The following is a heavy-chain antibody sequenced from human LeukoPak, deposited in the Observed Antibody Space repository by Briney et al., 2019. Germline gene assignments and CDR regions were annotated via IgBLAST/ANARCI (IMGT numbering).Heavy chain of an antibody. CDR3: AREIRSGYYYYMDV. J-gene: IGHJ6*03. CDR2: INPNSGGT. Sequence: ASVKVSCKASGYTLTGYYMHWVRQAPGQGLEWMGRINPNSGGTNYAQKFQGRVTMTRDTSISTACMELSRLRSDDTAVYYCAREIRSGYYYYMDVWGKGTTVTVSS. V-gene: IGHV1-2*06. CDR1: GYTLTGYY.